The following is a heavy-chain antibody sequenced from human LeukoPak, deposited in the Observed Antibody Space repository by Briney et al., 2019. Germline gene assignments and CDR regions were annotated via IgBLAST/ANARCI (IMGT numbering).Heavy chain of an antibody. CDR1: GYTFTGYY. Sequence: ASVKVSCKASGYTFTGYYMHWVRQAPGQGLEWMGWINPNSGGTNYAQKFQGRVTMTRDTSISTAYMELSRLRSDDTAVYYCARDSTSSYYYYGMDVWGQGTTVTVSS. J-gene: IGHJ6*02. V-gene: IGHV1-2*02. CDR2: INPNSGGT. CDR3: ARDSTSSYYYYGMDV. D-gene: IGHD6-6*01.